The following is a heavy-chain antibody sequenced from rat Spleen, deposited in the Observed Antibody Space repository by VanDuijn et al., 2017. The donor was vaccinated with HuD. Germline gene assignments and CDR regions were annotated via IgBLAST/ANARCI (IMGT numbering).Heavy chain of an antibody. CDR3: ARSAYYDGSWRPFTY. J-gene: IGHJ3*01. CDR2: ISYSGTI. V-gene: IGHV3-1*01. Sequence: EVQLQESGPGLVKPSQSLSLTCSVTGYSITSNYWGWIRKFPGNKMEWMAYISYSGTIGYNPSLKSRFSITRDTSKNQFFLHLNSITTEDTATYYCARSAYYDGSWRPFTYWGQGTLVTVSS. CDR1: GYSITSNY. D-gene: IGHD1-12*02.